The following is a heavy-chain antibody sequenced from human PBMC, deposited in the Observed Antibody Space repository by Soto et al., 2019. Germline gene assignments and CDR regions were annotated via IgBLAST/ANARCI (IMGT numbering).Heavy chain of an antibody. V-gene: IGHV1-18*01. CDR2: ISAYNGNT. CDR3: ATGFLRITAGYYYMDV. D-gene: IGHD3-10*01. J-gene: IGHJ6*03. CDR1: GYTCTSYG. Sequence: ASVKVSCKASGYTCTSYGISWVRQAPGQGLEWMGWISAYNGNTNYAQKLQGRVTMTTDTSTSTAYMELRSLRSDDTAVYYCATGFLRITAGYYYMDVWANGNTVNVS.